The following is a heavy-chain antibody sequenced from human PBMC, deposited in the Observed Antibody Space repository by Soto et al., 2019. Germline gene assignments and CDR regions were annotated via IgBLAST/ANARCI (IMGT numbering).Heavy chain of an antibody. D-gene: IGHD6-13*01. J-gene: IGHJ4*02. Sequence: SETLSLTCTVSGGSISSSSYYWGWIRQPPGKGLEWIGSIYYSGSTYYNPSLKSRVTISVDTSKNQFSLKLSSVTAADTAVYYCARHVSRVAAAGQTIDYWGQGTLVTVSS. V-gene: IGHV4-39*01. CDR2: IYYSGST. CDR1: GGSISSSSYY. CDR3: ARHVSRVAAAGQTIDY.